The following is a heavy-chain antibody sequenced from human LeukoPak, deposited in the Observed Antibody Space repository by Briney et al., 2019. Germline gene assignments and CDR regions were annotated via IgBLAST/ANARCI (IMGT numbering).Heavy chain of an antibody. CDR2: IYYSGSS. Sequence: SETLSLTCTVSGGSINNGGYYWSWIRQHPGKGLEWIGYIYYSGSSYYNPSLRSRVTISVDTSKNHFSLKLSSVTAADTAVYYCARVSKTAMVTFYYFDYWGQGTLVTVSS. V-gene: IGHV4-31*03. CDR3: ARVSKTAMVTFYYFDY. J-gene: IGHJ4*02. CDR1: GGSINNGGYY. D-gene: IGHD5-18*01.